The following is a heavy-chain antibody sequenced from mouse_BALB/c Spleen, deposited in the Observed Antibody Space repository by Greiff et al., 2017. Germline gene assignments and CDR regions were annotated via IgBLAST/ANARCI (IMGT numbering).Heavy chain of an antibody. Sequence: EVHLVESGGGLVKPGGSLKLSCAASGFTFSSYAMSWVRQSPEKRLEWVAEISSGGSYTYYPDTVTGRFTISRDNAKNTLYLEMSSLRSEDTAMYYCARDRDDGRASYYFDYWGQGTTLTVSS. CDR2: ISSGGSYT. CDR3: ARDRDDGRASYYFDY. J-gene: IGHJ2*01. V-gene: IGHV5-9-4*01. CDR1: GFTFSSYA. D-gene: IGHD2-3*01.